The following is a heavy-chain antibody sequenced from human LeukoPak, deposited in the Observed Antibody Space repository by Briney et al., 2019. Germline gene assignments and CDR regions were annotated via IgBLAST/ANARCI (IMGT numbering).Heavy chain of an antibody. CDR3: TRGVAMAI. J-gene: IGHJ4*02. Sequence: GSLRLSCAASGISFSDYDMSWIRQAPGKGLEGIAYISGSGDTIKYADFVEGRFTISRDNAKRSVYLEMNSLTDEATAVYFCTRGVAMAIWSQGTLVTVPS. CDR2: ISGSGDTI. D-gene: IGHD2-15*01. CDR1: GISFSDYD. V-gene: IGHV3-11*04.